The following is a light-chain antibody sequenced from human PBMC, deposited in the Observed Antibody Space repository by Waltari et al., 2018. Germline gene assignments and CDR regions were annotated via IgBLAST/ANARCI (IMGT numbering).Light chain of an antibody. V-gene: IGKV3-11*01. CDR2: DVS. J-gene: IGKJ2*01. Sequence: EVVLTQSPATLSLSPVERVSLSCRASQSVGNSLAWYQQKAGQAPRLLIYDVSNRASGIPARFSGSGSGTDFTLTISSLEPDDFAIYYCQQRNDWPPEYTFGQGTKLEIK. CDR3: QQRNDWPPEYT. CDR1: QSVGNS.